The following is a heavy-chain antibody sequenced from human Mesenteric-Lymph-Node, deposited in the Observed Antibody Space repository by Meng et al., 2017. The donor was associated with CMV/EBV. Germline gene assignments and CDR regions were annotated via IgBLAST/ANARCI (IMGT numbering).Heavy chain of an antibody. V-gene: IGHV4-31*02. CDR2: SFSSGNT. CDR3: ARDYGSGTGTFDF. D-gene: IGHD3-10*01. CDR1: CASIGSGGFY. J-gene: IGHJ4*02. Sequence: VSCASIGSGGFYWSWIRQHQGKGLDWLGSSFSSGNTYYHPALKCRVTLSVDTSKNEFSVKLTSVTAADTAVYYCARDYGSGTGTFDFWGQGSLVTVSS.